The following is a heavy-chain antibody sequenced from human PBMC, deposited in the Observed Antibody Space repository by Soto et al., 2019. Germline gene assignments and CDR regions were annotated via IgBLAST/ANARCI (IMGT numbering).Heavy chain of an antibody. CDR3: AKSTIMFGGVIALGNYFDY. Sequence: EVQLLESGGGFVQPGGSLRLSCAASGFTFSSYAMSWVRQAPGKGLEWVSTISGSGGSTYYADSVKGRFTISRDNSKNTLHMPMNSLRAEDTAGSFCAKSTIMFGGVIALGNYFDYWGQGNRLHASS. D-gene: IGHD3-16*02. V-gene: IGHV3-23*01. CDR2: ISGSGGST. CDR1: GFTFSSYA. J-gene: IGHJ4*02.